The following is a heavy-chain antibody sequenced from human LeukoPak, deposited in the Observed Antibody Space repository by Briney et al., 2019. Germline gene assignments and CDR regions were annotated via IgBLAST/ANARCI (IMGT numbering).Heavy chain of an antibody. CDR3: ATDRGYYTSGSNYLDY. CDR2: IRYDGSNK. V-gene: IGHV3-30*02. D-gene: IGHD3-10*01. J-gene: IGHJ4*02. Sequence: GGSLRLSCAASGFTFSSYGMHWVRQAPGKGLEWVAFIRYDGSNKYYADSVKGRFTISRDNSKNTLYLQMNSLRAEDTAVYYCATDRGYYTSGSNYLDYWGQGTLVTVSS. CDR1: GFTFSSYG.